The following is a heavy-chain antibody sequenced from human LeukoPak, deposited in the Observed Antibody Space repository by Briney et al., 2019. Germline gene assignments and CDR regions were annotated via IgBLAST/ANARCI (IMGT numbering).Heavy chain of an antibody. Sequence: GGALRLSGAASGFTFSSYWMSWVRQAPGKGLEWVANIRQDGSEKYYVDSVKGRFTISRDNAKNSLYLQMNSLRAEDTAVYYCARDTVGASYYWGQGTLVTVSS. CDR1: GFTFSSYW. CDR2: IRQDGSEK. J-gene: IGHJ4*02. CDR3: ARDTVGASYY. D-gene: IGHD1-26*01. V-gene: IGHV3-7*01.